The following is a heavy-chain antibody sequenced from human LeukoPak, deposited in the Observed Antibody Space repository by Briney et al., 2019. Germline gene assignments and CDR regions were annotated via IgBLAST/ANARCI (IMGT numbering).Heavy chain of an antibody. CDR3: ARDPGAAAGNLWS. J-gene: IGHJ5*02. CDR1: GFTASNNF. CDR2: IYSGGNI. Sequence: GVSLRLSCVVSGFTASNNFMTWVRQAPGKGLEWVSLIYSGGNIYYADSVKGRFTISRDGSKNTLYLQMNSLRAEDTAVYYCARDPGAAAGNLWSWGQGTLVTVSS. D-gene: IGHD6-13*01. V-gene: IGHV3-66*01.